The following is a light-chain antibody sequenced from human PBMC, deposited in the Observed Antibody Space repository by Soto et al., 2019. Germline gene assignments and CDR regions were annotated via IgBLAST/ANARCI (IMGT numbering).Light chain of an antibody. J-gene: IGKJ4*01. CDR3: QQSYSTPRN. CDR1: QSISSY. CDR2: AAS. V-gene: IGKV1-39*01. Sequence: DLQMTQSPSSLSASVGDRVTITCRASQSISSYLNWYQQKPGKAPKLLIYAASSLQSGVPSRFSGSGSGTDVTLTISSLQPEDFATYYCQQSYSTPRNFGGGTKVEIK.